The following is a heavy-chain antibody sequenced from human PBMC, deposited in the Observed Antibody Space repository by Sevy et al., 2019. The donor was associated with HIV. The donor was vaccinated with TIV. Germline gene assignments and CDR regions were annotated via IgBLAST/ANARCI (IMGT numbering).Heavy chain of an antibody. CDR2: INPNSGGT. CDR1: GYTFTGYY. J-gene: IGHJ6*02. V-gene: IGHV1-2*06. Sequence: ASVKVSCKASGYTFTGYYMHWVRQAPGQGLEWMGRINPNSGGTNYAQKFQGRVTMTRDTSISTAYMELSRLRSDDTAVYYCARVPPYCSGGRCYGPMDVWGQGTTVTVSS. CDR3: ARVPPYCSGGRCYGPMDV. D-gene: IGHD2-15*01.